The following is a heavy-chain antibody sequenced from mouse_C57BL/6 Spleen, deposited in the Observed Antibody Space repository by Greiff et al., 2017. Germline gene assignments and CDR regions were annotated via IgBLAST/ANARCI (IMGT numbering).Heavy chain of an antibody. CDR2: IYPGDGDT. J-gene: IGHJ2*01. CDR3: ATLYYYGSSSDY. V-gene: IGHV1-82*01. D-gene: IGHD1-1*01. Sequence: VQVVESGPELVKPGASVKISCKASGYAFSSSWMNWVKQRPGKGLEWIGRIYPGDGDTNYNGKFKGKATMTADKSYSTAYMQLSSLSSEDSAVYFCATLYYYGSSSDYWGQGTTLTVSS. CDR1: GYAFSSSW.